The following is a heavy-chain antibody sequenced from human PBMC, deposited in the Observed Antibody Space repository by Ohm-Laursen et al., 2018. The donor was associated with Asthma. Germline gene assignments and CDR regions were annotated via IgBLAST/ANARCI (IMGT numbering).Heavy chain of an antibody. CDR3: AREQGYSNYGEDGMDV. CDR1: GGSISSGGYY. V-gene: IGHV4-31*03. D-gene: IGHD4-11*01. CDR2: IYYSGST. J-gene: IGHJ6*02. Sequence: SQTLSLTCTVSGGSISSGGYYWSWIRQHPGKGLEWIGYIYYSGSTYYNPSLKSRVTISVDTSKNQFSLKLSSVTAADTAVYYCAREQGYSNYGEDGMDVWGQGTTATVSS.